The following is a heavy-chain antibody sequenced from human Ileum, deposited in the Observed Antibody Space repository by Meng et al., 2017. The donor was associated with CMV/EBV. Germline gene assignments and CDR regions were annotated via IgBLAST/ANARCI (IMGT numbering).Heavy chain of an antibody. D-gene: IGHD5-24*01. J-gene: IGHJ4*02. CDR2: ISGSGNTI. Sequence: GESLKISCAASGFTFSNYVLSWVRQAPGKGLEWVSSISGSGNTIYYADSVKGRFTISRDTSTNTLFLQMDSLRADDTALYYCVKDRDMATRYYFDSWGQGTLVTVSS. V-gene: IGHV3-23*01. CDR3: VKDRDMATRYYFDS. CDR1: GFTFSNYV.